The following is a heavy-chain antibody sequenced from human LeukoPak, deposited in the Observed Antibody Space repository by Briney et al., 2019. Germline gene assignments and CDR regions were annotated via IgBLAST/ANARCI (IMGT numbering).Heavy chain of an antibody. CDR2: IYYSGST. CDR1: GGSISSYY. CDR3: ARRNNYDFWSGYYTGEYYFDY. D-gene: IGHD3-3*01. Sequence: SETLSLTCTVSGGSISSYYWSWIRQPPGKGLEWIGYIYYSGSTNYNPSLKSRVTISVDTSKNQFSLKLSSVTAADTAVYYCARRNNYDFWSGYYTGEYYFDYWGQGTLVTVSS. J-gene: IGHJ4*02. V-gene: IGHV4-59*08.